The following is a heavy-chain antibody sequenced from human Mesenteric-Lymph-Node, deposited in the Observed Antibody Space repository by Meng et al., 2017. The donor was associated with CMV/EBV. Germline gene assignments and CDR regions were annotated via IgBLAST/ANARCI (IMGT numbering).Heavy chain of an antibody. CDR3: ARVEITMIDNGMDV. CDR2: ISSSSSYI. V-gene: IGHV3-21*01. J-gene: IGHJ6*02. Sequence: GGSLRLSCAASGFTFSSYSMNWVRQAPGKGLEWVSSISSSSSYIYYAGSVKGRFTVSRDNAKNTLYLQMNSLRAEDTAVYYCARVEITMIDNGMDVWGQGTTVTVSS. D-gene: IGHD3-22*01. CDR1: GFTFSSYS.